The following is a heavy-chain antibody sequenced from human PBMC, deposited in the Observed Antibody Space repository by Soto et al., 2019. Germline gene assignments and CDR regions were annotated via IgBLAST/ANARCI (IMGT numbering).Heavy chain of an antibody. CDR3: ARGHIVVMTAIAN. J-gene: IGHJ4*02. Sequence: DSVKGRFTISRDNSKNTLFLQMNSLRTEDTAVYYCARGHIVVMTAIANWGEGALVTVSS. D-gene: IGHD2-21*02. V-gene: IGHV3-30*07.